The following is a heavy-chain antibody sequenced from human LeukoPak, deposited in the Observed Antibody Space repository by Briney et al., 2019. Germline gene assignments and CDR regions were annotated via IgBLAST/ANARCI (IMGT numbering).Heavy chain of an antibody. V-gene: IGHV3-23*01. CDR1: GFTFSSYA. D-gene: IGHD5-18*01. CDR3: AKDFRRRYSYGYYFDY. CDR2: ISGSGGST. J-gene: IGHJ4*02. Sequence: GGTLRLSCAASGFTFSSYAMSWVRQAPAKGLERVSAISGSGGSTYYADSVKGRFTISRDNSKNTLYLQMNSLRAEDTAVYYCAKDFRRRYSYGYYFDYSGQGTLVTVSS.